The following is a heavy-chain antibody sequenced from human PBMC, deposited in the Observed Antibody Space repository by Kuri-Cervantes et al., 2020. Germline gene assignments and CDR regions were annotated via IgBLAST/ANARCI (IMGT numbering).Heavy chain of an antibody. CDR1: GFTFSNYG. CDR2: ISYDGSNK. CDR3: ARVGGSGMVY. Sequence: GESLKISCAASGFTFSNYGMHWVRQAPGKGLEWVAVISYDGSNKYYADSVKGRFTISRDNSKNTLYLQMNSLRAEDTAVYYCARVGGSGMVYWGQGTLVTVSS. D-gene: IGHD3-10*01. V-gene: IGHV3-33*05. J-gene: IGHJ4*02.